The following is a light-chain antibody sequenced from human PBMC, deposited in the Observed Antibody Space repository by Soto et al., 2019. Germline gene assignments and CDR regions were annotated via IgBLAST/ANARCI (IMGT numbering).Light chain of an antibody. V-gene: IGKV3-11*01. Sequence: EIVLTQSPATLSLSPGERATLSCRASQSVSRYLAWYQQKPGQAPRLLIYDASNRATGIPARFSGSGSGTDFPLTISSLEPEDFAVYYCQQRSSWWTFGQGTKVEI. CDR1: QSVSRY. CDR2: DAS. J-gene: IGKJ1*01. CDR3: QQRSSWWT.